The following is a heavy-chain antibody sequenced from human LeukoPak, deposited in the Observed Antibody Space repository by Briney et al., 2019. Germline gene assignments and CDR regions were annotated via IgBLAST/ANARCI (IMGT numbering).Heavy chain of an antibody. CDR3: ARHEKLNYLDY. V-gene: IGHV4-39*01. J-gene: IGHJ4*02. Sequence: SETLSLTCSLSGGSMGSNKYYWGWIRQPPGKGLEWIGSIYYSGSTYYNPSLKSRVTISVDTSKNQFSLKLSSVTAADTAVYYCARHEKLNYLDYWGQGTLVTVSS. CDR1: GGSMGSNKYY. D-gene: IGHD1-26*01. CDR2: IYYSGST.